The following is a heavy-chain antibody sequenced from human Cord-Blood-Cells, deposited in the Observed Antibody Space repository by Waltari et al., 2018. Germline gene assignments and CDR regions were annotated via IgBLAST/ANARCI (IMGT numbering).Heavy chain of an antibody. CDR2: IYHSGST. CDR3: ARAHTGSYYVGGMDV. J-gene: IGHJ6*02. D-gene: IGHD1-26*01. Sequence: QVQLQESGPGLVKPSETLSLTCAVSGYSIRSGYYWGCIRQPPGKGLEWIGSIYHSGSTYYNPSLKSRVTISVDTSKNQFSLKLSSVTAADTAVYYCARAHTGSYYVGGMDVWGQGTTVTVSS. CDR1: GYSIRSGYY. V-gene: IGHV4-38-2*01.